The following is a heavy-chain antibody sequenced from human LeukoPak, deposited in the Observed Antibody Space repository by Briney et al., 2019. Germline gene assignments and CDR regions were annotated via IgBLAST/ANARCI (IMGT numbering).Heavy chain of an antibody. CDR1: GGSISSSSYY. CDR2: IYYSGST. Sequence: SETLSLTCTVSGGSISSSSYYWGWLRQPPGKGLEWIGSIYYSGSTYYNPSLKSRVTISVDTSKNQFSLKLSSVTAADTAVYYCARGRNVWFGELSRGGLVDYWGQGTLVTVSS. J-gene: IGHJ4*02. D-gene: IGHD3-10*01. V-gene: IGHV4-39*07. CDR3: ARGRNVWFGELSRGGLVDY.